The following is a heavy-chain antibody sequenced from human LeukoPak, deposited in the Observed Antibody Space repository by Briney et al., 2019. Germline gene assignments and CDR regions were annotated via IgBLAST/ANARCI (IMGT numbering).Heavy chain of an antibody. V-gene: IGHV1-2*02. CDR3: ARAHIHSIAVSGMTVFDY. J-gene: IGHJ4*02. Sequence: ASVKVSCKASGYTFTDYYLHWVRQAPGEGLEWMGWINPNSGGTNYAQKFQGRVTMTRDTSISTAYMELSGLRSDDSAMYYCARAHIHSIAVSGMTVFDYWGQGTLVTVSS. CDR1: GYTFTDYY. CDR2: INPNSGGT. D-gene: IGHD6-19*01.